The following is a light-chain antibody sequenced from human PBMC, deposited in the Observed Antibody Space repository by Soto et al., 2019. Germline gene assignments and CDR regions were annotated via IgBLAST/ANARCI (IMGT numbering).Light chain of an antibody. V-gene: IGKV3D-15*01. J-gene: IGKJ5*01. Sequence: ETVMTQSPAPLSVYPGGRATLSCRASQSVSTRLAWYQQKPGQAPRLLIYGASTRATGIPARFSGSESGTEVTLTVSSLQSEDFAVYYWQQYDDWPPITFGQGRRLEIK. CDR3: QQYDDWPPIT. CDR2: GAS. CDR1: QSVSTR.